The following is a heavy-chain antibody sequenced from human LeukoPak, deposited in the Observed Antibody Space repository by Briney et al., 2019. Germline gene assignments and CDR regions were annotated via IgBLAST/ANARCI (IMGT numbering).Heavy chain of an antibody. D-gene: IGHD6-6*01. CDR3: ARARPLGYFDY. V-gene: IGHV3-66*01. CDR1: GFAFSDYS. J-gene: IGHJ4*02. Sequence: GGSLRLSCAASGFAFSDYSMSWVRQAPGKGLEWVSVIYSGGSTYYADSVKGRFSISRDNSKNTLYLQMNSLRAEDTAVYYCARARPLGYFDYWGQGTLVTVSS. CDR2: IYSGGST.